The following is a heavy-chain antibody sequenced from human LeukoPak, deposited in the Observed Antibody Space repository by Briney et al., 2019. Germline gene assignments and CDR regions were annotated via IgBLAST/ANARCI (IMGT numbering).Heavy chain of an antibody. Sequence: SETLSLTCTVSGGSISSYYWSWIRQPPGKGLEWIGYIYYSGSTNYNPSLKSRVTISVDTSKDQFSLKLSSVTAADTAVYYCARGGAGITMVRGVIGLPPSWFDPWGQGTLVIVSS. CDR3: ARGGAGITMVRGVIGLPPSWFDP. V-gene: IGHV4-59*01. CDR1: GGSISSYY. CDR2: IYYSGST. J-gene: IGHJ5*02. D-gene: IGHD3-10*01.